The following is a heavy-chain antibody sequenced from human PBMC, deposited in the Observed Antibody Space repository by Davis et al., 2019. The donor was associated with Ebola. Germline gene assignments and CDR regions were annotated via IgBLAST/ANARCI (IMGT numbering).Heavy chain of an antibody. V-gene: IGHV1-46*01. Sequence: ASVKVSCKASGYTLTTYYMHWVRQAPGQGLEWMGMITPSDGATSYAQKFQGRLSLTRDTSTSTVYMELSSLISEDTAVYYCARPLVPAVSYYYYYGLDVWGQGTTVTVSS. J-gene: IGHJ6*02. D-gene: IGHD3-10*01. CDR1: GYTLTTYY. CDR3: ARPLVPAVSYYYYYGLDV. CDR2: ITPSDGAT.